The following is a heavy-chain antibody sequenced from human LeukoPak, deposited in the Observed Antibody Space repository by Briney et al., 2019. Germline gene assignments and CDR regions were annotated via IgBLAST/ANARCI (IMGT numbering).Heavy chain of an antibody. CDR1: GGSISSGSYY. V-gene: IGHV4-61*02. CDR2: IYTSGST. CDR3: ASGPGYCSSTSCYILDY. D-gene: IGHD2-2*02. J-gene: IGHJ4*02. Sequence: PSQTLSLTCTVSGGSISSGSYYWSWIRQPAGKGLEWIVRIYTSGSTNYNPSLKSRVTISVDTSKNQFSLKLSSVTAADTAVYYCASGPGYCSSTSCYILDYWGQGTLVTVSS.